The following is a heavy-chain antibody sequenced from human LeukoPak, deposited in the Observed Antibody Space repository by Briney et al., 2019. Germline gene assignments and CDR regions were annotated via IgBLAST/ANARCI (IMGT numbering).Heavy chain of an antibody. CDR1: GGSISSSSYY. CDR2: IYYSGST. V-gene: IGHV4-39*01. J-gene: IGHJ5*02. CDR3: ARHPSGQQLPLSWFDP. D-gene: IGHD6-13*01. Sequence: SETLSLTCTVSGGSISSSSYYWGWIRQPPGKGLEWIGSIYYSGSTYYNPPLKSRVTISVDTSKNQFSLKLSSVTAADTAVYYCARHPSGQQLPLSWFDPWGQGTLVTVSS.